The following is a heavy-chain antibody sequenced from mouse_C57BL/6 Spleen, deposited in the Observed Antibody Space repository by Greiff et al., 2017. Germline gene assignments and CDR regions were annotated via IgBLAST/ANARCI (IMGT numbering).Heavy chain of an antibody. CDR2: IDPSDSET. D-gene: IGHD1-1*01. J-gene: IGHJ1*03. Sequence: QVHVKQPGAELVRPGSSVKLSCKASGYTFTSYWMHWVKQRPIQGLEWIGNIDPSDSETHYNQKFKDKATLTVDKSSSTAYMQLSSLTSEDSAVYYCARRGNYGSSPPCPFDVWGTGTTVTVSS. CDR1: GYTFTSYW. V-gene: IGHV1-52*01. CDR3: ARRGNYGSSPPCPFDV.